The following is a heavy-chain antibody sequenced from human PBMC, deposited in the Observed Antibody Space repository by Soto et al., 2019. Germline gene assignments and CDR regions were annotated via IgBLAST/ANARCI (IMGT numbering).Heavy chain of an antibody. CDR3: AHGSSMVGAPAFDY. J-gene: IGHJ4*02. Sequence: QITLKESGPTLVKPTQTLTLTCTFSGFSLSTSGVGVGWVRQPPGKALEWLTLFYWDDDRRYNPSLRNRLTFTKDPSKNQVVLTMTHMDPVATARYYCAHGSSMVGAPAFDYWGQGILVTVSS. CDR1: GFSLSTSGVG. CDR2: FYWDDDR. V-gene: IGHV2-5*02. D-gene: IGHD1-26*01.